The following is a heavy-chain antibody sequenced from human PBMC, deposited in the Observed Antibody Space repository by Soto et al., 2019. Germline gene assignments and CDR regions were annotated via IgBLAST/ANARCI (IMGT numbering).Heavy chain of an antibody. CDR1: GYTFSSYG. CDR3: ARAAGSSTLLFDY. J-gene: IGHJ4*02. D-gene: IGHD6-13*01. CDR2: ITTHNDNT. Sequence: QVQLVQSGAEVKKPGASVKVSCKASGYTFSSYGISWVRQAPGQGLEWMGWITTHNDNTNYAQKLQGRVTMTTDTSTRTTYMELRILRSDDTAFYYCARAAGSSTLLFDYWGQGTLVTVSS. V-gene: IGHV1-18*04.